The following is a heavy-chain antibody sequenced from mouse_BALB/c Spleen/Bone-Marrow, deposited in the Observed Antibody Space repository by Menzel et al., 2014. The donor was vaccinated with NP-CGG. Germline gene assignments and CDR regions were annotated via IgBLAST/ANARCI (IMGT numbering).Heavy chain of an antibody. CDR1: GYTFTDYA. V-gene: IGHV1S137*01. J-gene: IGHJ3*01. Sequence: VKLMESGAELVRPGVSVKISCKGSGYTFTDYAMHWVKQSHAKSLEWIGDISTYYGDASYNQKFKGKATMTVDKSSSTAYMELARLTSEDSAIYYCSREGGNFPWFAYWGQGTLVTVSA. CDR2: ISTYYGDA. CDR3: SREGGNFPWFAY. D-gene: IGHD2-1*01.